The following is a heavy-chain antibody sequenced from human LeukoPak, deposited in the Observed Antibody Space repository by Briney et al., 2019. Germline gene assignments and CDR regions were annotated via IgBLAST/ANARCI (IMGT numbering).Heavy chain of an antibody. Sequence: PGGSLRLSCAASGFTLSSYGMHWVRQAPGQGLEWVAVIWYDGSNKYYADSVKGRFTISRDNSKNTLYLQMSSLRAEDTAVYYCARDHSYSDSSGPIDYWGQGTLVTVSS. V-gene: IGHV3-33*01. J-gene: IGHJ4*02. CDR1: GFTLSSYG. CDR3: ARDHSYSDSSGPIDY. D-gene: IGHD3-22*01. CDR2: IWYDGSNK.